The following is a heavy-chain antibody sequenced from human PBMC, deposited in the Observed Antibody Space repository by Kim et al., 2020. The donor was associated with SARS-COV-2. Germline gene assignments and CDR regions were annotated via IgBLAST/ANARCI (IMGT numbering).Heavy chain of an antibody. CDR3: TKGLYWFAP. D-gene: IGHD2-8*01. CDR2: ISGSGAKT. V-gene: IGHV3-23*01. Sequence: GGSLRLSCVASGLMFSSSGMSWVRQAPGKGLEWVSGISGSGAKTYVADSVKGRLTIFRDNSKSTLYLQMNSLKVEDTAVYYCTKGLYWFAPWGQGTPVTVSS. J-gene: IGHJ5*02. CDR1: GLMFSSSG.